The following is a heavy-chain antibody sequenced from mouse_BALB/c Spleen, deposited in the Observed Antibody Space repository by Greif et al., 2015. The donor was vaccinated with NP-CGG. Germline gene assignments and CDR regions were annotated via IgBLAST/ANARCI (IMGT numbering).Heavy chain of an antibody. Sequence: EVKVVESGGGLVKPGGSLKLSCAASGFTFSSYTMSWVRQTPEKRLEWVATISSGGSYTYYPDSVKGRFTISRDNAKNTLYLQMSSLKSEDTAMYYCTRDRGTEGFAYWGQGTLVTVSA. CDR3: TRDRGTEGFAY. CDR1: GFTFSSYT. CDR2: ISSGGSYT. D-gene: IGHD3-1*01. J-gene: IGHJ3*01. V-gene: IGHV5-6-4*01.